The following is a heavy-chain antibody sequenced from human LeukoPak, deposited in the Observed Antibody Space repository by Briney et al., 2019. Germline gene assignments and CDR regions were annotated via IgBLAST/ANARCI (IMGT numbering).Heavy chain of an antibody. CDR1: GFTFDDYA. CDR3: AKARWQQLYFDY. Sequence: GRSLRLSCAASGFTFDDYAMHWVRQAPGKGLEWVSGISWNSGSIGYADSVKGRFTISRDNAKNSLYLQMNSLRAEDTALYYCAKARWQQLYFDYWGQGTLVTVSS. CDR2: ISWNSGSI. D-gene: IGHD6-13*01. V-gene: IGHV3-9*01. J-gene: IGHJ4*02.